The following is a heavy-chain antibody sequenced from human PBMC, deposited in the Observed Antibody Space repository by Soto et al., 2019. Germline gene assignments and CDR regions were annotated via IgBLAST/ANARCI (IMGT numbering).Heavy chain of an antibody. CDR3: ARGRTRALDY. Sequence: QIQLVQSGAEVKKPGASVKVSCKASGYIFTSQGSSWVRQAPGQGLEGRGWISTYNGNPNYAQKLQGRVTMTTNTSTTTAFLELRSLTSDDTAVYYCARGRTRALDYWGQGTPVIVSS. D-gene: IGHD1-7*01. CDR2: ISTYNGNP. J-gene: IGHJ4*02. CDR1: GYIFTSQG. V-gene: IGHV1-18*01.